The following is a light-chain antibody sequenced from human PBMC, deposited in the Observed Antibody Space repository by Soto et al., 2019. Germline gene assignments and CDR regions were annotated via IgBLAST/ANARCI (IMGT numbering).Light chain of an antibody. CDR3: QQYGNSPRT. J-gene: IGKJ1*01. V-gene: IGKV3-20*01. Sequence: EIVMTQSPGTLSLSPGERATLSCRASQSVSSSYLAWYQQKPGQAPRLLIYGASSRATDIPDRFSGSGSGTDFTLTISRLEPEDFAVYSCQQYGNSPRTFGQGTKVEIK. CDR1: QSVSSSY. CDR2: GAS.